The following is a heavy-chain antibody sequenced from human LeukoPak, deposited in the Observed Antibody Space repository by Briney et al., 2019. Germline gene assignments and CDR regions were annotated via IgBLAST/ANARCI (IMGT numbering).Heavy chain of an antibody. CDR3: ARDMDAYSSSSYFDY. CDR2: INPNSGGT. D-gene: IGHD6-6*01. J-gene: IGHJ4*02. V-gene: IGHV1-2*02. Sequence: ASVKVSCKASGYTFTGYYMHWVRQAPGQGLEWMGWINPNSGGTNYAQKFQGRVTMTRDTSISTAYMELSRLRSEDTAVYYCARDMDAYSSSSYFDYWGQGTLVTVSS. CDR1: GYTFTGYY.